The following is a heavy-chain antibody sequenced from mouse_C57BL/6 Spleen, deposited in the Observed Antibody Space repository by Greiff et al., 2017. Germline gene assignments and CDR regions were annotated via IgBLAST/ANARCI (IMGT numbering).Heavy chain of an antibody. Sequence: QVQLQQSGAELVRPGTSVKVSCKASGYAFTNYLLEWVKTRPGQGLEWIGVLTPGSGGTNYNEKFMGKARLTADKASITAYMQLSSLTSEDSAVYFCATTVVPYYFDDWGQGTTRTVSS. CDR1: GYAFTNYL. CDR2: LTPGSGGT. CDR3: ATTVVPYYFDD. J-gene: IGHJ2*01. V-gene: IGHV1-54*01. D-gene: IGHD1-1*01.